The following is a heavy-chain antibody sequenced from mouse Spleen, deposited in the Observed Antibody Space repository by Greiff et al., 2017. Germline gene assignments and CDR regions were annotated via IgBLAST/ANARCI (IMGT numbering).Heavy chain of an antibody. J-gene: IGHJ2*01. CDR2: IWRGENT. V-gene: IGHV2-5*01. Sequence: QVQLQQSGPGLVQPSQSLSITCTVSGFSLTSYGVHWVRQSPGKGLEWLGVIWRGENTDYNAAFMSRLSITKDNSKSQVFFKMNSLQVDDTAIYYCAKTSTTADYFDYWGQGTTLTVSS. CDR3: AKTSTTADYFDY. CDR1: GFSLTSYG. D-gene: IGHD1-2*01.